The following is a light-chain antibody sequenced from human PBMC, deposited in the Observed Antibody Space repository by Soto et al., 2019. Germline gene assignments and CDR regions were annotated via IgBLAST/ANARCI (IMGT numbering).Light chain of an antibody. CDR3: QQSDSPYS. J-gene: IGKJ2*01. CDR2: ATS. CDR1: QTITRTF. V-gene: IGKV3-20*01. Sequence: EIVLTQSPGTLSLFPGDTATLSCRASQTITRTFLTWYQQKPGQAPRLLIYATSSRATGIPDRFSGSGSGTDFTLTISRLEPEDSAVYYCQQSDSPYSFAQGTKLEI.